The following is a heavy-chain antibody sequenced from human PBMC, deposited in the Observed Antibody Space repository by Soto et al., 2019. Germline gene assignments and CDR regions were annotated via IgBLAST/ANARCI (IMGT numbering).Heavy chain of an antibody. V-gene: IGHV4-59*01. CDR1: GGSISSYY. CDR3: ARGANYDFWSGYRYYFDY. J-gene: IGHJ4*02. Sequence: SETLSLTCTVSGGSISSYYWSWIRQPPGKGLEWIGYIYYSGSTNYNPSLKSRVTISVDTSKNQFSLKLSSVTAADTAVYYCARGANYDFWSGYRYYFDYWGQGTLV. D-gene: IGHD3-3*01. CDR2: IYYSGST.